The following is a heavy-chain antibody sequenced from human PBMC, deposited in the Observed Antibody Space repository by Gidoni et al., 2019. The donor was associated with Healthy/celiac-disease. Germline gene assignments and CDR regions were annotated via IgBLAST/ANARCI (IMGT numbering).Heavy chain of an antibody. CDR3: ARDNYYGSGSYRYYYYYGMDV. D-gene: IGHD3-10*01. CDR1: GFTVSSNY. V-gene: IGHV3-66*02. CDR2: IYSGGST. J-gene: IGHJ6*02. Sequence: EVQLVESGGGLVQPGGSLRLSCAASGFTVSSNYMSWVRQAPGKGLEWVSVIYSGGSTYYADAVKGRFTISRDNSKNTLYLQMNSLRAEDTAVYYCARDNYYGSGSYRYYYYYGMDVWGQGTTVTVSS.